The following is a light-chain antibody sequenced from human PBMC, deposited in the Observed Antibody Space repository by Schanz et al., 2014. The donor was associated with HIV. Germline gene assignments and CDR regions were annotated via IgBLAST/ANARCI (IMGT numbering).Light chain of an antibody. Sequence: QSALTQPPSASGSPGQSVSISCTGTSSDVGGYNYVSWYQQHPGKAPKIMIYEVSERPSGVPDRFSGSKSGNTASLTVSGLQADDEADYYCSSYAATSNVLFGGGTKVTVL. J-gene: IGLJ3*02. CDR2: EVS. CDR3: SSYAATSNVL. V-gene: IGLV2-8*01. CDR1: SSDVGGYNY.